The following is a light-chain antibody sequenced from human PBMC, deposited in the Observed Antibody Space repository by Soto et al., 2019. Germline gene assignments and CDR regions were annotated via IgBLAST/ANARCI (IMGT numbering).Light chain of an antibody. Sequence: DIQMTQSPSSLSASVGDRVIITCRASQAISSHLNWYQQKPGKAPNLLVYAASSLQSGVPSRFTGSGSGTDFTLTVNSLQAEDFATYYCQQSYTSPTTFGQGTRLEIK. J-gene: IGKJ5*01. CDR2: AAS. V-gene: IGKV1-39*01. CDR3: QQSYTSPTT. CDR1: QAISSH.